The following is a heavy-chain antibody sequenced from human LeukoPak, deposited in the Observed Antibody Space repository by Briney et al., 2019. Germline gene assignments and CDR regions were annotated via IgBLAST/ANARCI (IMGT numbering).Heavy chain of an antibody. CDR1: DGSINSYY. CDR3: ARNVAGSFDY. V-gene: IGHV4-4*07. D-gene: IGHD1-1*01. Sequence: SETLSLTCTVSDGSINSYYWNWIRQPAGKGLEWIGRIYTSGTTNYNPSLKSRVTMSVDTSKNQFSLRVSSVTAAHTAVYYCARNVAGSFDYWGQGTLVTVSS. CDR2: IYTSGTT. J-gene: IGHJ4*02.